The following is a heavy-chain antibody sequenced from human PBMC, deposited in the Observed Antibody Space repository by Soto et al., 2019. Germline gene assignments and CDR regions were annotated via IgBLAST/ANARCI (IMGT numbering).Heavy chain of an antibody. V-gene: IGHV1-18*01. Sequence: QVQLVQSGAEVKKPGASVKVSCKASGYTFTSYGISWVRQAPGQGLEWMGWISAYNGNTNYAQKLQGRVNMTTDTSTSTAYTELRSLRSDDTAVYYCARDYEGYCSGGSCYPLDYWGQGTLVTVSS. J-gene: IGHJ4*02. D-gene: IGHD2-15*01. CDR1: GYTFTSYG. CDR2: ISAYNGNT. CDR3: ARDYEGYCSGGSCYPLDY.